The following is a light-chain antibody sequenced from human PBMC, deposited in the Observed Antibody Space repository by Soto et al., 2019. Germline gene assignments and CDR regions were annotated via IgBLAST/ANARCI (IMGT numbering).Light chain of an antibody. Sequence: AIRMTQSPSSFSASTGDRVTITCRVSQGISSYLAWYQQKPGKAPKLLIYAASTLQSGVPSRFSGSGSGTDFTLTISCLQSEDFATYYCQQYYSYPRLTFGGGTKVDIK. CDR1: QGISSY. CDR3: QQYYSYPRLT. V-gene: IGKV1-8*01. CDR2: AAS. J-gene: IGKJ4*01.